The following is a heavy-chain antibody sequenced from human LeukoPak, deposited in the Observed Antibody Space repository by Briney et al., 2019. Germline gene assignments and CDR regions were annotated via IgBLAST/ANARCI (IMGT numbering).Heavy chain of an antibody. CDR1: GVSISTSVYY. J-gene: IGHJ4*02. V-gene: IGHV4-39*07. D-gene: IGHD2-15*01. CDR3: ARARSQVVAATN. Sequence: PSETLSLTCNVSGVSISTSVYYWGWIRQPPGKGLEWIGTIYSSGATFYNPSHESRVTISLGVITSVDTSKNQFSLRMRSVTAADTAIYYCARARSQVVAATNWGQGTLVTVSS. CDR2: IYSSGAT.